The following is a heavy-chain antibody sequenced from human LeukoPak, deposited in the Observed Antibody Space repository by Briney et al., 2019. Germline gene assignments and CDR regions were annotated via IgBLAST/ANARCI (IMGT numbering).Heavy chain of an antibody. CDR3: ARGPDWSGKFDY. Sequence: ASVKVSCKASGYTFTSYDINWVRQATGQGLEWMGWMNPNSGNTGYAQKFQGRVTMTRNTSISTAYMGLSSLRSEDTAVYYCARGPDWSGKFDYWGQGTLVTVSS. CDR1: GYTFTSYD. V-gene: IGHV1-8*01. CDR2: MNPNSGNT. D-gene: IGHD3-3*01. J-gene: IGHJ4*02.